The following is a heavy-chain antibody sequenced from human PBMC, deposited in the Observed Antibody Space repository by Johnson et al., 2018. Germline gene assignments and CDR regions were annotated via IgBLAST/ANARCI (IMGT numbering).Heavy chain of an antibody. J-gene: IGHJ6*03. Sequence: VQLVQSGGGLVQPGRSLRLSCAASGFTFSSYGMHWVRQAPGKGLEWVSAISGSGGSTYYADSVKGRFTISRDNAKNSLYLQMNSPRAEDTAVYYCAGETSVVVAATGYYYDDMDVWGKGTTVTGSS. CDR3: AGETSVVVAATGYYYDDMDV. D-gene: IGHD2-15*01. CDR1: GFTFSSYG. V-gene: IGHV3-23*04. CDR2: ISGSGGST.